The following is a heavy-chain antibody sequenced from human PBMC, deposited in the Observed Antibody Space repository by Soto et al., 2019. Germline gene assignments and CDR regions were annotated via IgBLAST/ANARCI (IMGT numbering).Heavy chain of an antibody. D-gene: IGHD1-7*01. CDR2: ISGSGDDT. Sequence: EVQMLESGGGLVQPGGSLRLSCAASGLTFGNHAMNWVRQAPGKGLEWVSGISGSGDDTYYADSVKGLFTISRDNSKSTLHLQMYSQRAEDTAVYYCAKDLGPGELELPTLYYPGLDVWGQGTTVTVSS. CDR3: AKDLGPGELELPTLYYPGLDV. V-gene: IGHV3-23*01. J-gene: IGHJ6*02. CDR1: GLTFGNHA.